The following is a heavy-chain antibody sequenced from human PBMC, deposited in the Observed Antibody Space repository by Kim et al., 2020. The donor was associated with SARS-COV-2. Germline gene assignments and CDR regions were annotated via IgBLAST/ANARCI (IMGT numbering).Heavy chain of an antibody. Sequence: GSTYYNPSLKSRVTISVDTSKNQFSLKLSSVTAADTSVYYCAAGLITLDYWGQGTLVTVSS. CDR3: AAGLITLDY. CDR2: GST. J-gene: IGHJ4*02. V-gene: IGHV4-31*02. D-gene: IGHD6-13*01.